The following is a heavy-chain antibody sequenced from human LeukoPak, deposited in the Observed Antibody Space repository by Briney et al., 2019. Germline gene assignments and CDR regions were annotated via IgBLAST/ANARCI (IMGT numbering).Heavy chain of an antibody. J-gene: IGHJ3*02. CDR3: ARDGAYSGSYRAAFDI. V-gene: IGHV3-53*01. Sequence: PGGSLRLSCAASGFTVSSNYMSWVRQAPGKGLEWVSVIYSGGSTYYADSVKGRFTISRDNSKNTLYLQMNSLRAEDTAVYYCARDGAYSGSYRAAFDIWGQGTMVTVSS. CDR1: GFTVSSNY. D-gene: IGHD1-26*01. CDR2: IYSGGST.